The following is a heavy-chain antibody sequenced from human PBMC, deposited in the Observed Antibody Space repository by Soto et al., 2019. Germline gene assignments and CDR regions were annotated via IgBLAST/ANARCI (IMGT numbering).Heavy chain of an antibody. CDR3: ARCPGITIFAVVTEEVDY. CDR2: ITHSGST. J-gene: IGHJ4*02. Sequence: QVQLQQWGAGLLKPSETLSLTCAVYGGSFSGYYWSWIRQPPGKGLEWIGEITHSGSTNYNPSFKSRVNISVDTSKNQSSLQLSSVTAAVTAVYYCARCPGITIFAVVTEEVDYWGQGTLVTVSS. D-gene: IGHD3-3*01. V-gene: IGHV4-34*01. CDR1: GGSFSGYY.